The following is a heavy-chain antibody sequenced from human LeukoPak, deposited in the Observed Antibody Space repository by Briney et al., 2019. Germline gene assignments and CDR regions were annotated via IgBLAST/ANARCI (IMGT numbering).Heavy chain of an antibody. D-gene: IGHD5-12*01. V-gene: IGHV3-21*01. J-gene: IGHJ4*02. CDR2: ISTTSRYI. CDR1: GFTFSRYS. CDR3: ARGNSDYDHDY. Sequence: GGSLRLSCAASGFTFSRYSMNWVRQAPGKGLEWVSSISTTSRYIYYADSVQGRFNVTRDKAKKSLSLQMNSLRADDTAVYFCARGNSDYDHDYWGQGTLVTVSS.